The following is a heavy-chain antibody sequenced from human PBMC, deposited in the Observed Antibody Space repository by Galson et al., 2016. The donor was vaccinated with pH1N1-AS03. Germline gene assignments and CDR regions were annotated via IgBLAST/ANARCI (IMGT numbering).Heavy chain of an antibody. D-gene: IGHD2-15*01. Sequence: SVKVSCKASGYTFNAYYIHWVRQAPGHGLEWMGWINPNTGGTLYAHNFQGRVTLTRDTSIATAYMDLTWLSSDDAAIYYCARPLTPGCCSSGGLDCYGINPYYFDYWGQGTLVTVSS. V-gene: IGHV1-2*02. CDR1: GYTFNAYY. CDR2: INPNTGGT. CDR3: ARPLTPGCCSSGGLDCYGINPYYFDY. J-gene: IGHJ4*02.